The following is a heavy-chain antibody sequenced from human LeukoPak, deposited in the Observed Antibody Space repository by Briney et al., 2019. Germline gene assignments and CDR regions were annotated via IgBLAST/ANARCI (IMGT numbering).Heavy chain of an antibody. J-gene: IGHJ5*02. CDR3: ARGALSSSGGRLANWFDP. CDR2: INHSGST. Sequence: SETLSLTCAVYGGSFSGYYWSWIRQPPGKGLEWIGEINHSGSTNYNPSLKSRVTVSVDTSKNQFSLKLSSVTAADTAVYYCARGALSSSGGRLANWFDPWGQGTLVTVSS. CDR1: GGSFSGYY. D-gene: IGHD6-19*01. V-gene: IGHV4-34*01.